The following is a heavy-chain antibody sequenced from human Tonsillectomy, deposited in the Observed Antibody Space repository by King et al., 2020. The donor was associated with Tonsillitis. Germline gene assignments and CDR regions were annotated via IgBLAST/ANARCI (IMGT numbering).Heavy chain of an antibody. Sequence: DVQLVESGGGLVQPGGSLRLSCAASGFTFSTYAMSWVRQAPGKGLEWVSAISGSGSRTYYADSLRGRLTIARDNSKNTLFLEMNSLRAEDTAVYNCAKAMGYSYLYYFDYWGQGTLVTVSS. CDR1: GFTFSTYA. D-gene: IGHD5-18*01. CDR2: ISGSGSRT. J-gene: IGHJ4*02. V-gene: IGHV3-23*04. CDR3: AKAMGYSYLYYFDY.